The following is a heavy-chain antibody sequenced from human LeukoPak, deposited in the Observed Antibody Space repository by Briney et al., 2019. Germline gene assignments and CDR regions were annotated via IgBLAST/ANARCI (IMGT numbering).Heavy chain of an antibody. J-gene: IGHJ4*02. D-gene: IGHD6-19*01. CDR2: ISSSSSTI. Sequence: GRSLRLSCAASGFTFSNSGMHWVRQAPGKGLEWISYISSSSSTIYYADSVKGRFTISRDNAKNSLYLQMNSLRDEDTAVYYCARDKSSGRYGVVDYWGQGTLVTVTS. CDR3: ARDKSSGRYGVVDY. CDR1: GFTFSNSG. V-gene: IGHV3-48*02.